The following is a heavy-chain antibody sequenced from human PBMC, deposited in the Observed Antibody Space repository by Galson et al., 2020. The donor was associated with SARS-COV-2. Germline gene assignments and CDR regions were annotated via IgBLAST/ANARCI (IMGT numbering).Heavy chain of an antibody. CDR2: IYSEGSST. D-gene: IGHD3-16*01. Sequence: GGSLSLSCAASGFTFSSYWMHWVRQAPGKGLVWVSRIYSEGSSTSYADSVKGRFTISGDDAKNTLYLHMSSLRAEDTAVYYCARGDMRNDYFDYWGQGTLVTVSS. CDR3: ARGDMRNDYFDY. CDR1: GFTFSSYW. V-gene: IGHV3-74*01. J-gene: IGHJ4*02.